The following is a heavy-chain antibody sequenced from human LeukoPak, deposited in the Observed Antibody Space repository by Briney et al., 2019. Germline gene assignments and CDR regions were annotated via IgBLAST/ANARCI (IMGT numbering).Heavy chain of an antibody. CDR1: GGSFSGYY. CDR3: ARDQPALVRDAFDI. D-gene: IGHD6-13*01. CDR2: INHSGST. V-gene: IGHV4-34*01. Sequence: SETLSLTCAVYGGSFSGYYWSWIRQPPGKGLEWIGEINHSGSTNYNPSLKSRVTISVDTSKNQFSLQLNSVTPEDTAVYYCARDQPALVRDAFDIWGQGTMVTVSS. J-gene: IGHJ3*02.